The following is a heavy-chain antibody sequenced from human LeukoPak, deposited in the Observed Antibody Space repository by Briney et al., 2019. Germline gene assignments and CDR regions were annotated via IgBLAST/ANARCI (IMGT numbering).Heavy chain of an antibody. Sequence: SETLSLTCAVYGGSFSGYYWSWIRQPPGKGLEWIGEINHSGSTNYNPSLKSRVTISVDTSKNQFSLKLSSVTAADTAVYYCARGGPMVRGVNGWFDPWGQGPLFTVSS. CDR1: GGSFSGYY. D-gene: IGHD3-10*01. CDR2: INHSGST. V-gene: IGHV4-34*01. CDR3: ARGGPMVRGVNGWFDP. J-gene: IGHJ5*02.